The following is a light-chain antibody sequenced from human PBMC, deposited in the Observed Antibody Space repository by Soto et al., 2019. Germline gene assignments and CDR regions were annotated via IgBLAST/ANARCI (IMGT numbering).Light chain of an antibody. CDR2: DVS. CDR3: QQYDTWPPT. V-gene: IGKV3-15*01. CDR1: RSVNSK. J-gene: IGKJ1*01. Sequence: EIVMTQSPATLSVSPGEGVTLSCRASRSVNSKLAWYQQKPGQAPRVLIYDVSRRATGIPARFSGSGSGTEFTLTISSLQSEDFAVYWCQQYDTWPPTFGQGAKVEVE.